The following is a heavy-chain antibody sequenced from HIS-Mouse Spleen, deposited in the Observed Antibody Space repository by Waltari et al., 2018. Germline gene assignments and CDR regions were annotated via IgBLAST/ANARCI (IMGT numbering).Heavy chain of an antibody. V-gene: IGHV1-8*01. D-gene: IGHD6-13*01. Sequence: QVQLVQSGAEVKKPGASVKVSCKASGYTFTSYDITWVRQATGQGLEWMGWMNPNSGNTGYAQKFQGRVTMTRNTSISTAYMELSSLRSEDTAVYYCARKGTKQQFDAFDIWGQGTMVTVSS. CDR3: ARKGTKQQFDAFDI. CDR2: MNPNSGNT. CDR1: GYTFTSYD. J-gene: IGHJ3*02.